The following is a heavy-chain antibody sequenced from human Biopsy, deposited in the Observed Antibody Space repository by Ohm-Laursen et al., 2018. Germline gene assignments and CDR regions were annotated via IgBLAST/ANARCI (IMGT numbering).Heavy chain of an antibody. V-gene: IGHV4-31*11. D-gene: IGHD3-16*01. CDR2: IHYSGNT. CDR3: TRAGGGKIYGI. J-gene: IGHJ4*02. Sequence: TLSLTCAVSGVSINTGGYYWTWIRPHQGMGLEWIGYIHYSGNTLYNPSLKSRLTTSVDTSRNQFSLKLTSVTAADTALNYCTRAGGGKIYGIWGQRTLVTVSS. CDR1: GVSINTGGYY.